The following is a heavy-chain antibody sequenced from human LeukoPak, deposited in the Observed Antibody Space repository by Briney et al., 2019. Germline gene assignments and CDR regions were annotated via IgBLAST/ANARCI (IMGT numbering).Heavy chain of an antibody. V-gene: IGHV1-8*01. J-gene: IGHJ5*02. Sequence: GESLKISCKGSGYTFTSYDINWVRQATGEGLEWMGWMNPNSGNTGYAQKFQGRVTMTRNTSISTAYMELSSLRSEDTAVYYCARDQDIVVVVAALRQREMGGFDPSGQGTLVTVSS. CDR3: ARDQDIVVVVAALRQREMGGFDP. CDR2: MNPNSGNT. CDR1: GYTFTSYD. D-gene: IGHD2-15*01.